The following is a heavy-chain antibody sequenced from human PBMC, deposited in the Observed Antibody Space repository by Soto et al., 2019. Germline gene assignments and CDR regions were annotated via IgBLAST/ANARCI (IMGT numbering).Heavy chain of an antibody. J-gene: IGHJ4*02. D-gene: IGHD6-6*01. CDR2: ISGSGGST. CDR1: GFRFSNYA. Sequence: PGGSLRLSCAASGFRFSNYAMSWVRQAPGKGLEWVSGISGSGGSTYYADSVKGRFTISRDNSKNTLYLQMNSLRAEDTAVYYCAKRSSSSTFDYWGQGTLVTVSS. CDR3: AKRSSSSTFDY. V-gene: IGHV3-23*01.